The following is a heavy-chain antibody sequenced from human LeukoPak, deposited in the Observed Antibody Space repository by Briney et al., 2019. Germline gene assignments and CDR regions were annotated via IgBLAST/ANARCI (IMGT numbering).Heavy chain of an antibody. D-gene: IGHD3-10*01. J-gene: IGHJ6*04. Sequence: GGSLRLSCAASGFTFSGYWMSWLRQAPGKGLEWVANIKQDGGEEYYVDSVKGRFTISRDNAKNSLYLQMNSPRAEDTAVYYCARDRGFGQADVWGKGTTVTVSS. CDR3: ARDRGFGQADV. V-gene: IGHV3-7*01. CDR1: GFTFSGYW. CDR2: IKQDGGEE.